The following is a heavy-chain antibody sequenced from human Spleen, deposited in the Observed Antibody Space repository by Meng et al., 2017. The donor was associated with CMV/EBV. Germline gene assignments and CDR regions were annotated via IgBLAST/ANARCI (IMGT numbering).Heavy chain of an antibody. Sequence: GESLKISCAASGFTFSSYAMSWVRQAPGKGLEWVSVIYSGGSTSYYADSVKGRFTVSRDNSKNTLYLQMNSLRAEDTAVYYCAKDGGSYSGCWFDPWGQGTLVTVSS. V-gene: IGHV3-23*03. D-gene: IGHD1-26*01. J-gene: IGHJ5*02. CDR1: GFTFSSYA. CDR2: IYSGGSTS. CDR3: AKDGGSYSGCWFDP.